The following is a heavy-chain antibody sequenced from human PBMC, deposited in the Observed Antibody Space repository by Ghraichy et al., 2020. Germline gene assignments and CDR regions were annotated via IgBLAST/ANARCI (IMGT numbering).Heavy chain of an antibody. Sequence: SETPSLTCAVYGGSFSGYYWSWIRQPPGKGLEWIGEINHSGSTNYNPSLKSRVTISVDTSKNQFSLKLSSVTAADTAVYYCARTYYDYVWGSYRYDAFDIWGQGTMVTVSS. J-gene: IGHJ3*02. CDR3: ARTYYDYVWGSYRYDAFDI. D-gene: IGHD3-16*02. CDR1: GGSFSGYY. V-gene: IGHV4-34*01. CDR2: INHSGST.